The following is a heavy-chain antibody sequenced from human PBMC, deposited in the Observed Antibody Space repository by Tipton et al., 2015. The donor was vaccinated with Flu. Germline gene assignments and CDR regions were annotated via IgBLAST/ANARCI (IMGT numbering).Heavy chain of an antibody. J-gene: IGHJ6*02. Sequence: QLVQSGPEVKKPGSSVKVSCKASGVTFSNYAVSWVRQAPGQGLEWMGGIIPLFHTTKYAQKFQGRATITADESTSTVYLELSSLSSEDTAVYYCARDHGYTYATYSYYYYGMDVWGQGTSVTVSS. V-gene: IGHV1-69*01. D-gene: IGHD5-18*01. CDR3: ARDHGYTYATYSYYYYGMDV. CDR2: IIPLFHTT. CDR1: GVTFSNYA.